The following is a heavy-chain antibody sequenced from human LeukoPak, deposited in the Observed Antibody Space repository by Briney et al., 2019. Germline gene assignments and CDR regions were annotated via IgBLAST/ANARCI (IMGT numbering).Heavy chain of an antibody. CDR3: ARVINGLLWFGELAGYMDV. Sequence: GGSLRLSCAASGFTFSRYNMNWVRQAPGKGLEWVSSISSSSSYIYYADSVKGRFTISRDNAKNSLYLQMNSLRAEDTAVYYCARVINGLLWFGELAGYMDVWGKGTTVTVSS. J-gene: IGHJ6*03. CDR2: ISSSSSYI. D-gene: IGHD3-10*01. CDR1: GFTFSRYN. V-gene: IGHV3-21*01.